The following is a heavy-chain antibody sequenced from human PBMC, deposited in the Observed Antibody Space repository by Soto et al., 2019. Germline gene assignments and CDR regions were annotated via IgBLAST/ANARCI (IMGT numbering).Heavy chain of an antibody. CDR1: AGSFSGYF. D-gene: IGHD3-16*01. CDR3: ARTPYRKRLIRSYYYDGMDV. CDR2: IDEGGST. J-gene: IGHJ6*02. V-gene: IGHV4-34*01. Sequence: PSQTLSLTCGLNAGSFSGYFWSWIRQPPGRGLEWIGEIDEGGSTKYNPSLKSRVTISLDTSKSQFSLTLDSTTAADTAVYYCARTPYRKRLIRSYYYDGMDVWGQGTTVTVSS.